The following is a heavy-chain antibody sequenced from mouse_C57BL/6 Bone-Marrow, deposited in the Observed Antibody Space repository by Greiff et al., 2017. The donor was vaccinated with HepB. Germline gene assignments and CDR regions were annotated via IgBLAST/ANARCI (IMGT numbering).Heavy chain of an antibody. D-gene: IGHD1-1*01. V-gene: IGHV1-4*01. Sequence: VQLQQSGAELARPGASVKMSCKASGYTFTSYTMHWVKQRPGQGLEWIGYINPSSGYTKYNQKFKDKATLTADKSSSTAYMQLSSLTSEDSAVYYCAIWTTGSYYFDYWGQGTTLTVSS. CDR1: GYTFTSYT. J-gene: IGHJ2*01. CDR3: AIWTTGSYYFDY. CDR2: INPSSGYT.